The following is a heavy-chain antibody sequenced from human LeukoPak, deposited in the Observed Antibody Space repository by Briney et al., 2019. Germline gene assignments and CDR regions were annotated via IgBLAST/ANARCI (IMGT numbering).Heavy chain of an antibody. D-gene: IGHD6-19*01. CDR2: ISSSSSTI. CDR3: ARPGIAVAGPFDY. Sequence: GGSLRLSCAASGFTFSSYSMNWVRQAPGKGLEWVSYISSSSSTIYYADSVEGRFTISRDNAKNSLCLQMNSLRAEDTAVYYCARPGIAVAGPFDYWGQGTLVTVSS. V-gene: IGHV3-48*01. J-gene: IGHJ4*02. CDR1: GFTFSSYS.